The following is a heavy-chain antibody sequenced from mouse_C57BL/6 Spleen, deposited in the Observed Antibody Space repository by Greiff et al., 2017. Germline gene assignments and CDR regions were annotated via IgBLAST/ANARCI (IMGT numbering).Heavy chain of an antibody. CDR3: ARGVYDYDGAY. CDR2: ISYSGST. V-gene: IGHV3-1*01. Sequence: EVQLQQSGPGMVKPSQSLSLTCTVTGYSITSGYDWHWIRHFPGNKLEWMGYISYSGSTNYNPYLKSRISITHDTSKNHFFLKLNSVPTEDTATYYCARGVYDYDGAYWGQGTLVTVSA. J-gene: IGHJ3*01. CDR1: GYSITSGYD. D-gene: IGHD2-4*01.